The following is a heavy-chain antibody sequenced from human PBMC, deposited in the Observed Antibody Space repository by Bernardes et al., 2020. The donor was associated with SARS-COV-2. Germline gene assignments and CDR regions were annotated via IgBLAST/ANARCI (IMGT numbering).Heavy chain of an antibody. J-gene: IGHJ5*01. CDR3: ATEDGEWLES. CDR1: GFSFGSHD. D-gene: IGHD4-17*01. V-gene: IGHV3-23*01. Sequence: GGSLRLSCAASGFSFGSHDMNWVRQAPGKGPEWVSAISGSGDTTYYADSVKGRFTISRDNSNNTLYLQMNNLRVEDTALYRCATEDGEWLESSGQGTLVTVSS. CDR2: ISGSGDTT.